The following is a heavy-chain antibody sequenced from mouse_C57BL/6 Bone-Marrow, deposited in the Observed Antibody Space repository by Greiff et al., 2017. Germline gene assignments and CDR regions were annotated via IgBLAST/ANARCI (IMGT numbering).Heavy chain of an antibody. V-gene: IGHV1-74*01. Sequence: QVQLQQPGAELVKPGASVKVSCKASGYTFTSYWMHWVKQRPGQGLEWIGRIHPSDSDTNYNKKFKGKVTLTVDNSSSTVYMQLSSLTSEDSAVYYYTIPLYCGSWYAMDYWGQGTSVTVSS. J-gene: IGHJ4*01. CDR2: IHPSDSDT. D-gene: IGHD2-1*01. CDR3: TIPLYCGSWYAMDY. CDR1: GYTFTSYW.